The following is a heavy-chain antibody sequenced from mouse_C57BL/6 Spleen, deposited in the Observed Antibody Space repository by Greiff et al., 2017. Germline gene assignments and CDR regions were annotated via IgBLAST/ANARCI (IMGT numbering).Heavy chain of an antibody. D-gene: IGHD1-1*02. CDR2: IYPRSGNT. CDR3: ARDGGGFHFDY. Sequence: QVQLQQSGAELVRPGASVKLSCKASGYTFTSYGISWVKQRTGQGLEWIGEIYPRSGNTYYNEKFKGKATLTADKSSSTAYMQLRSLTSEDSAVYFCARDGGGFHFDYWGQGTTLTVSA. J-gene: IGHJ2*01. V-gene: IGHV1-81*01. CDR1: GYTFTSYG.